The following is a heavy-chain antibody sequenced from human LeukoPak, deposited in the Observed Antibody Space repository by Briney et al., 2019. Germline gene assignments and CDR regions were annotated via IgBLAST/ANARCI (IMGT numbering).Heavy chain of an antibody. J-gene: IGHJ4*02. CDR3: ARGGGPGDYGDYYIDY. D-gene: IGHD4-17*01. Sequence: PSETLSLTCAVYGGSFSGYYWSWIHQPPGKGLEWIGEINHSGSTNYNPSLKRRLTISVDTCKSQFSLMLSSVTAADTAVYYCARGGGPGDYGDYYIDYWGQGTLVTVSS. CDR1: GGSFSGYY. V-gene: IGHV4-34*01. CDR2: INHSGST.